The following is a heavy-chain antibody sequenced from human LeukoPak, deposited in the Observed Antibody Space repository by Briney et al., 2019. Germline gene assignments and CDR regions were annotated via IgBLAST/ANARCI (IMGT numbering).Heavy chain of an antibody. J-gene: IGHJ4*02. CDR1: GFTFSTYS. CDR3: AKGGSSSWDHFDY. CDR2: ITSSGRTI. Sequence: PGGSLRLSCAASGFTFSTYSMNWVRQAPGKGLEWVSYITSSGRTIYYADSVKGRFTISRDNAKNSLYLQMNSLRTEDTAVYYCAKGGSSSWDHFDYWGQGTLVTVSS. V-gene: IGHV3-48*04. D-gene: IGHD6-13*01.